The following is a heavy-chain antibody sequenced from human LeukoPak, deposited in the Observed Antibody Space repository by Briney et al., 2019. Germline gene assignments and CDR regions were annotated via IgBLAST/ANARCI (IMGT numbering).Heavy chain of an antibody. V-gene: IGHV3-23*01. D-gene: IGHD4-17*01. CDR3: RIDLNVDFLGAFDF. J-gene: IGHJ3*01. Sequence: GGSLRLSCVPSGFIFSNYFFVWVSQAPGGGMGLISGMSGNDGRTYSAESVKGRFPISRHNSKNTVYLQMNSLRAEDTAVYYCRIDLNVDFLGAFDFWGQGTMVSVSS. CDR2: MSGNDGRT. CDR1: GFIFSNYF.